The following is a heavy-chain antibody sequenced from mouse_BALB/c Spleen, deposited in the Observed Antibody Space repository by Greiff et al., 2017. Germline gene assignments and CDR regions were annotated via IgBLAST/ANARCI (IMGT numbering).Heavy chain of an antibody. D-gene: IGHD2-1*01. V-gene: IGHV5-9-4*01. J-gene: IGHJ3*01. Sequence: EVQVVESGGGLVKPGGSLKLSCAASGFTFSSYAMSWVRQSPEKRLEWVAEISSGGSYTYYPDTVTGRFTISRDNAKNTLYLEMSSLRSEDTAMYYCAKIYGNYDAYWGQGTLVTVSA. CDR3: AKIYGNYDAY. CDR2: ISSGGSYT. CDR1: GFTFSSYA.